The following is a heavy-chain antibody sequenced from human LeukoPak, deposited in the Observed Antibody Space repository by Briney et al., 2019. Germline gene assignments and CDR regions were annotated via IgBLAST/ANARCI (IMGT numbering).Heavy chain of an antibody. CDR1: GYTFTNYY. J-gene: IGHJ5*02. V-gene: IGHV1-46*01. D-gene: IGHD2-2*01. CDR3: AREVPGAMWFDP. CDR2: ISPSDAGT. Sequence: ASVKVSCKASGYTFTNYYMHWVRQAPGQGLEWLGRISPSDAGTHFAQKFQGRVTMTSDTSTSTVYMELSSLTLEDTALHYCAREVPGAMWFDPWGQGTLVTVSS.